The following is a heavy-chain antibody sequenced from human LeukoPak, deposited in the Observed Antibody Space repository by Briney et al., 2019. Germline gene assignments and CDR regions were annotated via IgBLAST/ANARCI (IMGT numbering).Heavy chain of an antibody. V-gene: IGHV1-46*01. CDR3: AREGAITIFGVVTLNDAFDI. D-gene: IGHD3-3*01. J-gene: IGHJ3*02. CDR1: GYTFTDYY. CDR2: INPSGGST. Sequence: GASVKVSCKASGYTFTDYYIHWVRQAPGQGLEWMGIINPSGGSTSYAQKFQGRVTMTRDMSTSTVYMELSSLRSEDTAVYYCAREGAITIFGVVTLNDAFDIWGQGTMVTVSS.